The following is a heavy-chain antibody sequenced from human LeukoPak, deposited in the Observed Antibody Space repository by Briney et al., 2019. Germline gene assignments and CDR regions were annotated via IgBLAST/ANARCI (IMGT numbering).Heavy chain of an antibody. V-gene: IGHV1-8*01. D-gene: IGHD2-2*01. Sequence: ASVKVSCKASGYIFTSHDINWVRQAPGQAPEWMGWINPNSGVTGYAQKFQGRLTITRTTSTSTAYMELSSLRSEDTAVYYCTRHTSPTFDFWGQGTLVTVSS. J-gene: IGHJ4*02. CDR2: INPNSGVT. CDR1: GYIFTSHD. CDR3: TRHTSPTFDF.